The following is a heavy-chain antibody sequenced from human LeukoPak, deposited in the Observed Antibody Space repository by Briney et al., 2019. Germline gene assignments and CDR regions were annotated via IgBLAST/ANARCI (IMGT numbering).Heavy chain of an antibody. D-gene: IGHD6-19*01. Sequence: GASVKVSCKASGYTFTSYGISWVRQAPGQGLEWMGWINPKSGGTNYAQKFQGRVTMTSDTSITTVYMELSRLRSGDTAVHYCARRVFSGWGYYFDYWGQGTLVTVSS. CDR1: GYTFTSYG. CDR3: ARRVFSGWGYYFDY. J-gene: IGHJ4*02. V-gene: IGHV1-2*02. CDR2: INPKSGGT.